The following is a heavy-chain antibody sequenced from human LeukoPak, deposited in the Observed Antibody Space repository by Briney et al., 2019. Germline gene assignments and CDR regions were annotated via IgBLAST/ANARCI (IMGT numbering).Heavy chain of an antibody. D-gene: IGHD3-16*01. Sequence: SETLSLTCTVSGGSLSSYYWSWIRQPPGKGLEWIGYIYYSGSTNYNPSLTSRVTISVDTSKNQFSLKLSSVTAADTAVYYCARDTVYLGFDYWGQGTLVTVSS. CDR3: ARDTVYLGFDY. CDR1: GGSLSSYY. V-gene: IGHV4-59*01. CDR2: IYYSGST. J-gene: IGHJ4*02.